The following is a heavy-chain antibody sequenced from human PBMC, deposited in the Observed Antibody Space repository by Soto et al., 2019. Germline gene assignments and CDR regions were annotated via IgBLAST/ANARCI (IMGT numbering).Heavy chain of an antibody. J-gene: IGHJ6*03. CDR1: GGTFSNYT. V-gene: IGHV1-69*08. Sequence: QVQLVQSGAEVKKPGSSVRVSCKASGGTFSNYTLSWVRQAPGQGLEWMGRIIPIIGIVNYAQKFQGRVTITADKSTSTSYLELSSLRSEDTAIYYCARDTVGVVMDYYYYMDVWGKGTTVTVSS. CDR3: ARDTVGVVMDYYYYMDV. CDR2: IIPIIGIV. D-gene: IGHD3-3*01.